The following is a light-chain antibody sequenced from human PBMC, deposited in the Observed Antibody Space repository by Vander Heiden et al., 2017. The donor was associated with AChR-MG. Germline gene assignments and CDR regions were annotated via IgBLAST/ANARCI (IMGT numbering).Light chain of an antibody. CDR3: QQLYGYPRT. CDR1: QGISTH. CDR2: GAS. J-gene: IGKJ1*01. Sequence: IQLTQSPSSLSASVGDRVPITCRASQGISTHLAWYQQKRGKAPKLLIYGASTLQSGVPSRFSGSGSGTDFTLTISRLQPDDFAVYYCQQLYGYPRTFGQGTKVEIK. V-gene: IGKV1-9*01.